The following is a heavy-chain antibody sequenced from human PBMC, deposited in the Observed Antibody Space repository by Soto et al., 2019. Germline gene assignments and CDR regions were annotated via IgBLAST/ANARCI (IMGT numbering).Heavy chain of an antibody. CDR2: ISGSGGST. CDR1: GFTFSSYA. Sequence: PGGSLRLSCAASGFTFSSYAMSWVRQAPGKGLEWVSAISGSGGSTYYADSVKGRFTISRDNSKNTLYLQMNSLRAEDRAVYYCAKSGYCGGDCYVNWFDPWGQGTLVTVSS. V-gene: IGHV3-23*01. CDR3: AKSGYCGGDCYVNWFDP. D-gene: IGHD2-21*02. J-gene: IGHJ5*02.